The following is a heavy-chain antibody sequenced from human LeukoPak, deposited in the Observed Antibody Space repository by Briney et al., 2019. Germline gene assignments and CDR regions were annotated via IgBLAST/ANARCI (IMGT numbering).Heavy chain of an antibody. J-gene: IGHJ4*02. Sequence: GGSQRLSCAASGFTFSSYAMSWVRQAPGKGLEWVSAISGSGGSAYYADSVKGRFTISRDNSKNTLYLQMNSLRAEDTAVYYCAKGLLAYCGGDCYFDYWGQGTLVTVSS. V-gene: IGHV3-23*01. CDR1: GFTFSSYA. CDR2: ISGSGGSA. D-gene: IGHD2-21*02. CDR3: AKGLLAYCGGDCYFDY.